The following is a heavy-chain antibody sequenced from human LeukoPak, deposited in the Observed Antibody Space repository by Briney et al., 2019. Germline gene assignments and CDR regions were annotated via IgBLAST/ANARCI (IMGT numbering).Heavy chain of an antibody. CDR2: INHSGST. CDR3: ARAGGVGCSGGSCYPNYFDY. V-gene: IGHV4-34*01. CDR1: GGSFSGYY. Sequence: SETLSLTCAVYGGSFSGYYWSWIRQPPGKGLEWIGEINHSGSTNYNPSLKSRVTISVDKSKDQFSLKLSSVTAADTAVYYCARAGGVGCSGGSCYPNYFDYWGQGTLVTVSS. D-gene: IGHD2-15*01. J-gene: IGHJ4*02.